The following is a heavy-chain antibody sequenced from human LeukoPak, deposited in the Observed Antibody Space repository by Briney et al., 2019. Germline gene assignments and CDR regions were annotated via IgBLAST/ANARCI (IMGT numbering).Heavy chain of an antibody. J-gene: IGHJ4*02. D-gene: IGHD3-9*01. V-gene: IGHV4-59*01. CDR1: GGSISSYY. Sequence: SETLSLTCTVSGGSISSYYWSWIRQPPGKGLEWIGYIYYSGSTNYNPSLKSRVTISVDTSTNQFSLKLSSVTAADTAVYYCARALNSYDILTGYSPREIDYWGQGTLVTVSS. CDR3: ARALNSYDILTGYSPREIDY. CDR2: IYYSGST.